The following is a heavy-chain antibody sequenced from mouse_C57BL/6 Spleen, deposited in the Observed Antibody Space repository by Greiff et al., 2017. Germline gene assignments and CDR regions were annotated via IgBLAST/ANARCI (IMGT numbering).Heavy chain of an antibody. Sequence: EVKLVESGGGLAQPKGSLKLSCAASGFSFNTYAMNWVRQAPGKGLEWVARIRSKSNNYATYYADSVKDRITISRDDSESMLYLQMNNLKTEDTAMYYCVSNYYGSSYSWYIDVWGTGTTVTVSS. CDR3: VSNYYGSSYSWYIDV. D-gene: IGHD1-1*01. V-gene: IGHV10-1*01. J-gene: IGHJ1*03. CDR2: IRSKSNNYAT. CDR1: GFSFNTYA.